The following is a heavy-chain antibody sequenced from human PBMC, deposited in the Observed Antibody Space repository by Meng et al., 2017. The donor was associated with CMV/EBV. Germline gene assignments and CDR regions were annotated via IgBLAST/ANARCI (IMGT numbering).Heavy chain of an antibody. Sequence: GESLKISCASSGFTFSSYSMNSVRQAPGEGLGWVSSISSSSSYIYYADSVKGRFTISRDNAKNSLYLQMNSLRAEDTAVYYCARSTKVVVPAAIHYYYGMDVWGQGTTVTVSS. CDR1: GFTFSSYS. CDR2: ISSSSSYI. CDR3: ARSTKVVVPAAIHYYYGMDV. V-gene: IGHV3-21*01. J-gene: IGHJ6*02. D-gene: IGHD2-2*01.